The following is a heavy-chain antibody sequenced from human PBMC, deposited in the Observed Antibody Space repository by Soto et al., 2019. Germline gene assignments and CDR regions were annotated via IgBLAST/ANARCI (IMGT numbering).Heavy chain of an antibody. D-gene: IGHD6-19*01. CDR1: GDSVSSNSAA. J-gene: IGHJ6*02. CDR2: TYYRSKWYN. Sequence: PSETLSLTCAISGDSVSSNSAAWNWIRQSPSRGLEWLGRTYYRSKWYNDYAVSVKSRITINPDTSKNQFSLQLNSVTPEDTAVCYCXRAIAVAGTYYYYGMDAWGQGTTVTVSS. CDR3: XRAIAVAGTYYYYGMDA. V-gene: IGHV6-1*01.